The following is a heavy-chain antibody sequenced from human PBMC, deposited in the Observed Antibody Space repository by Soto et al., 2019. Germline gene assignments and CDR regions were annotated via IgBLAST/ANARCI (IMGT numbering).Heavy chain of an antibody. D-gene: IGHD6-6*01. Sequence: QVQLVESGGGVVQPGRSLRLSCAASGFTFSTYGMHWVRQAPGKGLEWVASIWNDGSNEDYADSVKGRFTISRDNSKNTVQLQMNSLRAEDTAVYHCARDGHRSSSVHYGLDVWGQGTTVTVSS. V-gene: IGHV3-33*01. CDR3: ARDGHRSSSVHYGLDV. CDR2: IWNDGSNE. J-gene: IGHJ6*02. CDR1: GFTFSTYG.